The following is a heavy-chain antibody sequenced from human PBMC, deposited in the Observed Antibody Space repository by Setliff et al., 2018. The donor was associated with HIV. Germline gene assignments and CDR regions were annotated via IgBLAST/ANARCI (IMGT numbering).Heavy chain of an antibody. Sequence: SETLSLTCTVSGGSFSDYYRSWIRQPPGKGLEWIGYIYYSGSTNYNPSLESRVTISVDTSKNQFSLKLSSVTAADTAVYYCARSRLHYYDSSGYYPSYFDYWGQGTLVTVSS. CDR1: GGSFSDYY. J-gene: IGHJ4*02. CDR2: IYYSGST. D-gene: IGHD3-22*01. CDR3: ARSRLHYYDSSGYYPSYFDY. V-gene: IGHV4-59*01.